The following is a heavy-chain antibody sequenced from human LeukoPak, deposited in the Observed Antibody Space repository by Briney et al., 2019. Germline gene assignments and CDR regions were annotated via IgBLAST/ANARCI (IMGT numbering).Heavy chain of an antibody. D-gene: IGHD3-22*01. CDR2: ISAYNGNT. J-gene: IGHJ3*02. Sequence: ASVKVSCKASGYTFTSYGISWVRQAPGQGLEWMGWISAYNGNTNYAQKLQGRVTMTTDTSTSTAYMELRSLRSDDTAAYYCAIRCIYYDSRVGAFDIWGQGTMVTVSS. CDR1: GYTFTSYG. V-gene: IGHV1-18*01. CDR3: AIRCIYYDSRVGAFDI.